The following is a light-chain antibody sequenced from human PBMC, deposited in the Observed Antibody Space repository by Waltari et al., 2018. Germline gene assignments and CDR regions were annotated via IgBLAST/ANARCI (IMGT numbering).Light chain of an antibody. CDR1: QSVLHISKNKNY. J-gene: IGKJ4*01. CDR3: QQYYSAPLT. CDR2: WAS. V-gene: IGKV4-1*01. Sequence: DIVMTQSPDSLAGSLGERATIDCKSSQSVLHISKNKNYLAWYQQKPGQPPKLLLDWASTRESGVPDRFSGSGSGTYFTLTISSLQAEDVAVYYCQQYYSAPLTFGGGTKVELK.